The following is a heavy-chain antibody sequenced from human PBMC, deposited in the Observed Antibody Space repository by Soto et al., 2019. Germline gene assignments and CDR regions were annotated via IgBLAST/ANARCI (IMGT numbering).Heavy chain of an antibody. CDR3: ARHMVASRYGYYYYYYMDV. CDR1: GYSFTSYW. D-gene: IGHD3-10*01. V-gene: IGHV5-51*01. J-gene: IGHJ6*03. CDR2: IYPGDSDT. Sequence: PGESLKISCKGSGYSFTSYWIGWVRQMPGKGLEWMGIIYPGDSDTRYSPSFQGQVTISADKSISTAYLQWSSLKASDTAMYYCARHMVASRYGYYYYYYMDVWGKGTTVTVSS.